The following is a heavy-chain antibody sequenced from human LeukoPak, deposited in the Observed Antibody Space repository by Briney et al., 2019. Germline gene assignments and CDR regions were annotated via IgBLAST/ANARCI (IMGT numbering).Heavy chain of an antibody. CDR3: ARGGPLGYYFDY. CDR2: IIPIVGTA. V-gene: IGHV1-69*05. D-gene: IGHD7-27*01. CDR1: GGTFSSYA. J-gene: IGHJ4*02. Sequence: ASVKVSCKASGGTFSSYAISWVRQAPGQGLEWMGRIIPIVGTANYAQKFQGRVTITTDESTSTAYMELSSPRSEDTAVYYCARGGPLGYYFDYWGQGTLVTVSS.